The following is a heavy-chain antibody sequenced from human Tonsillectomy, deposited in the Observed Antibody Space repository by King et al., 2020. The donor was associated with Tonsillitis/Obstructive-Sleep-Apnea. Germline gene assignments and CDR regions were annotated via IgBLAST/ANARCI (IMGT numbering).Heavy chain of an antibody. CDR2: IYYSGST. V-gene: IGHV4-31*03. Sequence: QLQESGPGLAKPSQTLSLTCTVSGGSISSGGYYWSWIRQHPGKGLEWIGDIYYSGSTYYNPSLKSRVTISVDTSKNQFSLKLISVTAADTAVYYCARDRELDAFDIWGQGTMVTVSS. J-gene: IGHJ3*02. CDR3: ARDRELDAFDI. CDR1: GGSISSGGYY. D-gene: IGHD3-10*01.